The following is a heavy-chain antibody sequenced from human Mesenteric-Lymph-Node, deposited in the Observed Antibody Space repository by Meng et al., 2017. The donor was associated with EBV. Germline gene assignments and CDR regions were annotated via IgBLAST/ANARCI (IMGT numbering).Heavy chain of an antibody. D-gene: IGHD3-9*01. V-gene: IGHV7-4-1*02. CDR3: ARFDWLAHF. Sequence: QVQLVQSGLELRKPGASVKISCKASGYIFNKYEMNWIRQAPGQGLEWMGWINTNTGNPTYAQDFTGRFVFSVDTSVSTAYLQISSLESDDTAVYYCARFDWLAHFWGQGTLVTVSS. J-gene: IGHJ4*02. CDR2: INTNTGNP. CDR1: GYIFNKYE.